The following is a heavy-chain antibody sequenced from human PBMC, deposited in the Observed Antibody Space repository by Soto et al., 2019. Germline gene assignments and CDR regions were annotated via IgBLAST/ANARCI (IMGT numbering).Heavy chain of an antibody. V-gene: IGHV4-31*02. CDR2: IFDSGTT. CDR3: GREVSGTGAFDY. D-gene: IGHD2-8*02. J-gene: IGHJ4*02. CDR1: GGPITSTNHY. Sequence: QVQLEQSGPGLVKPSQTLSLTCNISGGPITSTNHYWSWIRQSPREGLEWIGYIFDSGTTHYNPSFKGRVNILGDTLQRQFSLTMPSVTVADSAVYYCGREVSGTGAFDYWGRGTLVTVSS.